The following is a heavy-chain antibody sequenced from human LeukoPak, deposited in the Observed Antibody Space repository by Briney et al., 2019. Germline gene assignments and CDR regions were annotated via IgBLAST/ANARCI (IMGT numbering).Heavy chain of an antibody. CDR3: ARGIGYFDWLFFS. CDR2: ISSSVSAT. Sequence: GGSLRVSCAASGFTFSSYAMSWVRQAPGKGLEWVSAISSSVSATYYADPVKGRFTISRDNAKNSLYLQMTSLKAEDTAVYFCARGIGYFDWLFFSWGQGTLLTVSS. CDR1: GFTFSSYA. D-gene: IGHD3-9*01. J-gene: IGHJ5*02. V-gene: IGHV3-21*06.